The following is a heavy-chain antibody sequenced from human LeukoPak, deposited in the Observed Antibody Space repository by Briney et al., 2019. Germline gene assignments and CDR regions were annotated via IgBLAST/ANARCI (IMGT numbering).Heavy chain of an antibody. V-gene: IGHV4-4*07. D-gene: IGHD3-22*01. CDR1: GGSISSYH. Sequence: SETLSLTCTVSGGSISSYHLSWIRQPAGKGLEWIGRIYGNENRYNPSLNSRATVSVDTSKNQFSLTLNSVTAADTAVYYCARAGYIYDSSGDYWGQGTLVTVSS. J-gene: IGHJ4*02. CDR2: IYGNEN. CDR3: ARAGYIYDSSGDY.